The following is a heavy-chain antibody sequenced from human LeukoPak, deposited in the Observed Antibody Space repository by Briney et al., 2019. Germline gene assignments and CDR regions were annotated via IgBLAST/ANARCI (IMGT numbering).Heavy chain of an antibody. CDR3: AREDGSFDY. V-gene: IGHV1-2*02. Sequence: GASVKVSCKASGYTFTGYYMHWVRQAPGQGLEWMGWINPNSGGTNYAQKFQGRVTTTRDTSINTAYMEVTRLTSDDTAVYYCAREDGSFDYWGQGTLVIVSS. D-gene: IGHD5-24*01. J-gene: IGHJ4*02. CDR2: INPNSGGT. CDR1: GYTFTGYY.